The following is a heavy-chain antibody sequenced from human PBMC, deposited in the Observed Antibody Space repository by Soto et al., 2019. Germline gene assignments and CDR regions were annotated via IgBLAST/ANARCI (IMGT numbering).Heavy chain of an antibody. CDR3: ARGVHVVVVTAALAY. J-gene: IGHJ4*02. Sequence: QVQLMQSGAEVKKPGASVKVSCKASGDTFTDYYIHWVRQAPGQGLEWMGTVNPSGGHTTYAQHFLGRVTMTRATSTCTLYMELTSLTSDDTAIYYCARGVHVVVVTAALAYWGQGTLVTVSS. D-gene: IGHD2-21*02. CDR2: VNPSGGHT. V-gene: IGHV1-46*01. CDR1: GDTFTDYY.